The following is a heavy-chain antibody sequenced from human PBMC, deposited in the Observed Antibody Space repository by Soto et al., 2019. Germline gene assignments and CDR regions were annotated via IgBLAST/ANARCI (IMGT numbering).Heavy chain of an antibody. CDR2: INPATGAA. CDR3: ARGGGVGVAGSAAFDM. V-gene: IGHV1-2*02. CDR1: GYPVTAYY. Sequence: QLHLVQSGAVVKKPGASVTVSCSASGYPVTAYYMHWVRQAPGRGLEWMGGINPATGAAKYTQTFQGRGTMTRDTFTSTVFMELSGLTSEDTAVFYCARGGGVGVAGSAAFDMWGQGTLVTVSS. J-gene: IGHJ3*02. D-gene: IGHD3-3*01.